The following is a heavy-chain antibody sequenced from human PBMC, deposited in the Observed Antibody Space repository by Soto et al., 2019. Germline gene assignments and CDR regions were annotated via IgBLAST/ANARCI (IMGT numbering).Heavy chain of an antibody. CDR3: AGQTFTIAAASYGRSNWFDP. Sequence: SETLSLTCSASGGSITSSSHFWGWVRQPPGKGLEWIGTIYFTGNTYYTPSLKSRLTMSIDTSKHEFSRRLNSVTAADTAVYYCAGQTFTIAAASYGRSNWFDPWGPGTLVTVSS. J-gene: IGHJ5*02. CDR2: IYFTGNT. V-gene: IGHV4-39*01. D-gene: IGHD6-25*01. CDR1: GGSITSSSHF.